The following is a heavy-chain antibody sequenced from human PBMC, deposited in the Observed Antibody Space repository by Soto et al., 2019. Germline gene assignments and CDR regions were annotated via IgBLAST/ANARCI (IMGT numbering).Heavy chain of an antibody. V-gene: IGHV3-23*01. CDR1: GFTFSSYG. D-gene: IGHD6-13*01. CDR2: ISGSGGST. CDR3: AKDQDPYSSTWGIDY. Sequence: GSLRLSCAASGFTFSSYGMNWVRQAPGKGLEWVSAISGSGGSTYYADSVKGRFTISRDISKNTLYLQMNSLRAEDTAVYYCAKDQDPYSSTWGIDYWGQGTLVTVSS. J-gene: IGHJ4*02.